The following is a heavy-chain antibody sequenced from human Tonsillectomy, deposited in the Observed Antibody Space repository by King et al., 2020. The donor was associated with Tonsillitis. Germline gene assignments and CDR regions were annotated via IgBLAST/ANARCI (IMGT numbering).Heavy chain of an antibody. CDR3: ARVTGAIYYGIDV. CDR2: IWYAGSNK. CDR1: GFTFSSYG. Sequence: VQLVESGGGVVQPGRSLRLSCAASGFTFSSYGMHWVRQAPGKGLEWVAVIWYAGSNKYYADSVKGRFTISRDNSKNTLYLQMNSLRAEDTAVYYCARVTGAIYYGIDVWGQGTTVTVSS. D-gene: IGHD7-27*01. V-gene: IGHV3-33*01. J-gene: IGHJ6*02.